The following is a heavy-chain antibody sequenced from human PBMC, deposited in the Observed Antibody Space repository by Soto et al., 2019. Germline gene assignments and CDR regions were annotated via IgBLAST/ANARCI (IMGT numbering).Heavy chain of an antibody. CDR2: ISAYNGNT. D-gene: IGHD6-19*01. J-gene: IGHJ3*02. CDR3: ARPVPSSGWLHDGFDI. V-gene: IGHV1-18*01. Sequence: ASVKVSCKASGYTFTSYGISWVRQAPGQGLEWMGWISAYNGNTNYAQKLQGRVTMTTDTSTSTAYMELRSLRSDDTAVYYCARPVPSSGWLHDGFDIWGQGTMVTVSS. CDR1: GYTFTSYG.